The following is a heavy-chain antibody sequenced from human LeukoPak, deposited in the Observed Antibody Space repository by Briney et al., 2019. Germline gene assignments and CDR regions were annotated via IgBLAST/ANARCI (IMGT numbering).Heavy chain of an antibody. D-gene: IGHD2-2*03. Sequence: PSQTLSLTCTVSGGSISSGGYYWSWIRQHPGKGLEWIGYIYYSGSTYYNPSLKSRVTISVDTSKNQFPLKLSSVTAADTAVYYCARDVVGYCSSTSCLNWFDPWGQGTLVTVSS. V-gene: IGHV4-31*03. J-gene: IGHJ5*02. CDR2: IYYSGST. CDR1: GGSISSGGYY. CDR3: ARDVVGYCSSTSCLNWFDP.